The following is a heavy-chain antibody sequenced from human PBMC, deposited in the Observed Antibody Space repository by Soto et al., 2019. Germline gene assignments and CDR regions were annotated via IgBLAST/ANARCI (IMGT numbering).Heavy chain of an antibody. CDR2: IYYSGST. Sequence: SETLSLTCTVSGGSINSGGFYWSWIRQHPGKGLEWIGYIYYSGSTYYNPSLKSRVIISVDTSKNQFSLRLRSVTAADTAVYYCARAGGVNTVDYWGQGTLVTVSS. CDR1: GGSINSGGFY. J-gene: IGHJ4*02. D-gene: IGHD3-3*01. V-gene: IGHV4-31*03. CDR3: ARAGGVNTVDY.